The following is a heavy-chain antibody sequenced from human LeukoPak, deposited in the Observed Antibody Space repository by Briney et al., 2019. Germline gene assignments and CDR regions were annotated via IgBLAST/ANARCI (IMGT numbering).Heavy chain of an antibody. CDR2: INAGNGNT. CDR3: ARGYDSSGFDAFDI. D-gene: IGHD3-22*01. Sequence: GASVKVSCKASGYTFTSYAMHWVRQAPGQRLEWMGWINAGNGNTKYSQKFQGRVTITRDTSASTAYMELSSLRSEDTAVYYCARGYDSSGFDAFDIWGQGTMVTVSS. J-gene: IGHJ3*02. V-gene: IGHV1-3*01. CDR1: GYTFTSYA.